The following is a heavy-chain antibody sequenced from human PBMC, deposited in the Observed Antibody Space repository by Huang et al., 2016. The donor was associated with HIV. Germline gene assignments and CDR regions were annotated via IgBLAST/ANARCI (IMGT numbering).Heavy chain of an antibody. J-gene: IGHJ4*02. D-gene: IGHD3-22*01. V-gene: IGHV1-69*01. Sequence: QVQLVQSGAEVKKPGSSVKVSCKASGGTFSSYAISWVRQAPGQGRGWRGGIIPIFGTANYAQKFQGRVTITADESTSTAYMELSSLRSEDTAVYYCARVESRRYYDSSGYYYWGQGTLVTVSS. CDR3: ARVESRRYYDSSGYYY. CDR1: GGTFSSYA. CDR2: IIPIFGTA.